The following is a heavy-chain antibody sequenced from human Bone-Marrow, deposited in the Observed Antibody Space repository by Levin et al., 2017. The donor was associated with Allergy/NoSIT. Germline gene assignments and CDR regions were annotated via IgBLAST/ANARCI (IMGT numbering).Heavy chain of an antibody. V-gene: IGHV3-11*03. CDR2: IDTSSSFT. D-gene: IGHD2-21*01. CDR1: GFTFSDYF. CDR3: ASGGGASDY. J-gene: IGHJ4*02. Sequence: GGSLRLSCAASGFTFSDYFMNWIRQTPDKGLEWVSNIDTSSSFTDYADSVKGRFTISRDNTKNLLFLQMDSLRAEDTAVYFCASGGGASDYWGQGTLVTVSS.